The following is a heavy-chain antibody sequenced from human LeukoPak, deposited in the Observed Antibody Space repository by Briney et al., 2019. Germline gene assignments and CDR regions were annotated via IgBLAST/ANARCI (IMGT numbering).Heavy chain of an antibody. CDR1: GFTFSSYA. CDR2: ISGSGGST. J-gene: IGHJ3*02. D-gene: IGHD1-26*01. V-gene: IGHV3-23*01. CDR3: AKDLGAADAFDI. Sequence: GGSLRLSCAASGFTFSSYAMSWVRQAPGKGLEWVSAISGSGGSTYYADSAKGRFTISRDNSKNTLYLQMNSLRAEDTAVYYCAKDLGAADAFDIWGQGTMVTVSS.